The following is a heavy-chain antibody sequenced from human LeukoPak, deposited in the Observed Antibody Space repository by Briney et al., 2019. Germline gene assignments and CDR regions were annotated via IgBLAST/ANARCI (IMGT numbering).Heavy chain of an antibody. Sequence: GGSLRLSCAASGFRFSNYAMSWVRQAPGKGLEWVSSISDSGAATYYADSVKGRFTISRDNSKNTLYLQLNSLGAEDTAVYYCAKIAPWGAVTTTGGFDYWGQGTLVTVSS. CDR3: AKIAPWGAVTTTGGFDY. J-gene: IGHJ4*02. CDR2: ISDSGAAT. D-gene: IGHD4-17*01. V-gene: IGHV3-23*01. CDR1: GFRFSNYA.